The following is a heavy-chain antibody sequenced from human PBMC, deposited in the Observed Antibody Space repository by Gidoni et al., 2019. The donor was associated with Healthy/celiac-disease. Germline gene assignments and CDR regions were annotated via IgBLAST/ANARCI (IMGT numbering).Heavy chain of an antibody. CDR2: IRSKANSYAT. J-gene: IGHJ4*02. D-gene: IGHD2-2*02. V-gene: IGHV3-73*02. CDR3: TSGYCSSTSCYTLGY. Sequence: EVQLVESGGGLVQPGGSLKLSCAASGFNFSGSAMHWVRQASGKGLEWVGRIRSKANSYATAYAASVKGRFTISRDDSKNTAYLQMNSLKTEDTAVYYCTSGYCSSTSCYTLGYWGQGTLVTVSS. CDR1: GFNFSGSA.